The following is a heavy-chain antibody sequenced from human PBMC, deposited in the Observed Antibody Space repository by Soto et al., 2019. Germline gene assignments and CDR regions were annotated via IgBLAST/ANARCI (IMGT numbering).Heavy chain of an antibody. D-gene: IGHD6-13*01. Sequence: GGSLRLSCAASGFTFDDYAMHWVRQAPGKGLEWVSGISWNSGSIGYADSVKGRFTISRDNAKNSLYLQMNSLRAEDTAVYYCAREPTTAVVNYGMDVWGQGTTVTVSS. CDR3: AREPTTAVVNYGMDV. CDR2: ISWNSGSI. CDR1: GFTFDDYA. V-gene: IGHV3-9*01. J-gene: IGHJ6*02.